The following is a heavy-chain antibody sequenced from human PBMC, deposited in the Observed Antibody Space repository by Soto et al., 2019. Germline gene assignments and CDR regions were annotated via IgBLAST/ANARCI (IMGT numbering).Heavy chain of an antibody. CDR1: GYSFTSYW. CDR3: ARLKGIAAAAADY. V-gene: IGHV5-10-1*01. J-gene: IGHJ4*02. D-gene: IGHD6-13*01. Sequence: GESLKISCKGSGYSFTSYWISWVRQMPGKGLEWMGRIDPSDSYTNYSPSFQGHVTLSADKSISTAYLQWSSLKASDTAMYYCARLKGIAAAAADYWGQGTLVTVSS. CDR2: IDPSDSYT.